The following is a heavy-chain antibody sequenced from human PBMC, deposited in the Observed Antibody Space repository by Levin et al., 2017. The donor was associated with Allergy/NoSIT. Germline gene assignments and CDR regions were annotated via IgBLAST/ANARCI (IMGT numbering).Heavy chain of an antibody. V-gene: IGHV4-59*08. Sequence: SQTLSLTCTVSGGSISSYYWSWIRQPPGKGLEWIGYIYYSGSTNYNPSLKSRVTISVDTSKNQFSLKLSSVTAADTAVYYCARRGQQLWTYFDYWGQGTLVTVSS. D-gene: IGHD5-18*01. CDR2: IYYSGST. CDR1: GGSISSYY. CDR3: ARRGQQLWTYFDY. J-gene: IGHJ4*02.